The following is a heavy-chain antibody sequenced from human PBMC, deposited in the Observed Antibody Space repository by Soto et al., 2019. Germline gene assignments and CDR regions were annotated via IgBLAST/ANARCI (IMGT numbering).Heavy chain of an antibody. CDR3: ARPLGAAGRSKQYCSSTSCYTQVY. CDR2: IGRDGSNR. CDR1: GFTFSSYW. J-gene: IGHJ4*02. Sequence: GGSLRLSCAASGFTFSSYWMHWVRQAPGKGLVWVSHIGRDGSNRSYADSVKGRFTISRDNTKNTLYLQMNSLRVEDTAVYYCARPLGAAGRSKQYCSSTSCYTQVYWGQGTLVTVSS. V-gene: IGHV3-74*01. D-gene: IGHD2-2*02.